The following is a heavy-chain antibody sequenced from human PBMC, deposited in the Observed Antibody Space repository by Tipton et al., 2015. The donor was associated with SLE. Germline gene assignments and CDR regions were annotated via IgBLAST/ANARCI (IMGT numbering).Heavy chain of an antibody. CDR1: GDSISGHY. V-gene: IGHV4-59*11. D-gene: IGHD1-1*01. CDR3: ARGQHQLGRFDP. CDR2: IYYSGST. Sequence: LRLSCTVSGDSISGHYWSWIRQPPGKGLEWIGYIYYSGSTKYNPSLKSRVTMSVDTSKNQFSLKLSSVTAADTAVYYCARGQHQLGRFDPWGQGTLVTVSS. J-gene: IGHJ5*02.